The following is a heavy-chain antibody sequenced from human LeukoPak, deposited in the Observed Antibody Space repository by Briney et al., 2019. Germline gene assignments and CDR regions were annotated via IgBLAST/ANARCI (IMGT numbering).Heavy chain of an antibody. D-gene: IGHD3-10*01. V-gene: IGHV3-48*03. CDR1: GFTFSSYE. Sequence: GGSLRLSCAASGFTFSSYEMNWVRQAPGKGLEWVSYISSSGSTIYYADSVKGRFTISRDNAKNSLYLQVNSLRAEDTAVYYCARGFGEYHRPNWFDPWGQGTLVTVSS. CDR3: ARGFGEYHRPNWFDP. J-gene: IGHJ5*02. CDR2: ISSSGSTI.